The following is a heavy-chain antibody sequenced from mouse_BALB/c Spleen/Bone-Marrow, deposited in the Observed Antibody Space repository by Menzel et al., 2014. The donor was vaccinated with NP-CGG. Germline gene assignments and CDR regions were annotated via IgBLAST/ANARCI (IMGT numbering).Heavy chain of an antibody. CDR1: GYTFTEYT. Sequence: EVKLMESGPELVKPGASVKISSKTSGYTFTEYTMHWVKQSHGKSLEWIGGINLNNGGTSYNQKFKGKATLTVDKSSSTAYMELRSLTSEDSAVYYCAITPRYWYFDVWGAGTTVTVSS. J-gene: IGHJ1*01. CDR3: AITPRYWYFDV. D-gene: IGHD1-1*01. V-gene: IGHV1-18*01. CDR2: INLNNGGT.